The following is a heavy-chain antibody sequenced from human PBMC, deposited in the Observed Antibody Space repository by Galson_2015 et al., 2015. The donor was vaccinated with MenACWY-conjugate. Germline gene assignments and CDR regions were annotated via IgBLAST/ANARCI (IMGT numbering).Heavy chain of an antibody. J-gene: IGHJ6*02. CDR2: ISPGDSET. Sequence: QSGAEVKKPGESLTISCKGSGYTFTTYWIGWVRQLPGKGLEWMGLISPGDSETRYSPAFQGQVTISADKSISTAYVQWDSLQASDTAMYYCARHPPGGRGMDVWGQGTTVTVSS. CDR1: GYTFTTYW. D-gene: IGHD1-26*01. CDR3: ARHPPGGRGMDV. V-gene: IGHV5-51*01.